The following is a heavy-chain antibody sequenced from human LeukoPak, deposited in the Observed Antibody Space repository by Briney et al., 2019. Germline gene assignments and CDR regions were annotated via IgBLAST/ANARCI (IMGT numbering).Heavy chain of an antibody. CDR2: IYYSGGS. CDR3: ARGRRNDYYFDL. CDR1: NGAISSYY. Sequence: PSETLSLTCTVYNGAISSYYWSWVRQPPGKGLEWIGSIYYSGGSNYNPSLKCRVTISVDPSKRQFSLKLTSVTAADTAVYYCARGRRNDYYFDLWGQGTLVTVSS. V-gene: IGHV4-59*01. J-gene: IGHJ4*02. D-gene: IGHD2-21*02.